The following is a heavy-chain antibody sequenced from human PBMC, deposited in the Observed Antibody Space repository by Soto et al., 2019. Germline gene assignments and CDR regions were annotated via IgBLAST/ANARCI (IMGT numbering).Heavy chain of an antibody. Sequence: QVQLVQSGAEVKKPGSSVKVSCKASGGTFSSYAINWVRQAPGQGLEWMGGIIPIFGKADYAQKFQGRVTITADESTRTAYMELSSLRSEDTAVYYCARAVAGGVYYYYGMDVWGQGTTVTVSS. D-gene: IGHD6-19*01. V-gene: IGHV1-69*12. CDR1: GGTFSSYA. CDR3: ARAVAGGVYYYYGMDV. J-gene: IGHJ6*02. CDR2: IIPIFGKA.